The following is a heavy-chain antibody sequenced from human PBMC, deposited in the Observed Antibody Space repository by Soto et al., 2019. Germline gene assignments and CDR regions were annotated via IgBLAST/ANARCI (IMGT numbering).Heavy chain of an antibody. J-gene: IGHJ3*01. CDR2: FIPIFRTL. V-gene: IGHV1-69*01. CDR3: VRDRRIYYSDPHDEFVASDYEV. Sequence: QVQLIQSEAEVKKPGSSVRVSCTASGGIFGSHGFSWVRQAPGQRLEWVGGFIPIFRTLTYTEKFQARVRMAADESTNTDYLDLCSLTSENTAVYYCVRDRRIYYSDPHDEFVASDYEVWGQGTMVSVSS. CDR1: GGIFGSHG. D-gene: IGHD3-22*01.